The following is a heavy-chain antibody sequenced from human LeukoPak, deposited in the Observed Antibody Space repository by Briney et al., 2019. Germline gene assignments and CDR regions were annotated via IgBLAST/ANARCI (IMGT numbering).Heavy chain of an antibody. CDR2: INAGNGNT. V-gene: IGHV1-3*01. CDR3: TRVVITSYYYYYGMDV. Sequence: ASVKVSCKASGYTFTSYAMHWVRQAPGQRLEWMGWINAGNGNTKYSQKFQGRVTITRDTSASTAYMELSSLRSEDTAVYYCTRVVITSYYYYYGMDVWGQGTTVTVSS. J-gene: IGHJ6*02. D-gene: IGHD3-22*01. CDR1: GYTFTSYA.